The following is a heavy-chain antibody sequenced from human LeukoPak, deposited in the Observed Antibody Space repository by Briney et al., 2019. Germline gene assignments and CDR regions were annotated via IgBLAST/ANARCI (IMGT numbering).Heavy chain of an antibody. V-gene: IGHV1-8*01. J-gene: IGHJ4*02. CDR2: MNPNSGNT. D-gene: IGHD3-9*01. CDR3: ARRGESLRYFDWLLPHPFDY. CDR1: GYTFTSYD. Sequence: GASVKVSCKASGYTFTSYDINWVRQATGQGLAWMGWMNPNSGNTGHARTFQGRATMTRNTSISTAYMELGSLRSEDTAVYYWARRGESLRYFDWLLPHPFDYWGQGTLVTVSS.